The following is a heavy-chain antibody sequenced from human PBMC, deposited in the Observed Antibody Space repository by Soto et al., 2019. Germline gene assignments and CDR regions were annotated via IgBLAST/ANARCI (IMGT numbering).Heavy chain of an antibody. CDR1: GGSVSSDNSY. Sequence: QVQLQESGPGLVKPSETLSLTCTVSGGSVSSDNSYWSWIRQPPGKGLEWIGFIYYDGSTIYSPSLTRRVTISLDTTKNRFSLKLTSVTAADTAVYYCARLTVPAAYYYFDYWGQGTLVTVSS. V-gene: IGHV4-61*01. CDR2: IYYDGST. J-gene: IGHJ4*02. D-gene: IGHD2-2*01. CDR3: ARLTVPAAYYYFDY.